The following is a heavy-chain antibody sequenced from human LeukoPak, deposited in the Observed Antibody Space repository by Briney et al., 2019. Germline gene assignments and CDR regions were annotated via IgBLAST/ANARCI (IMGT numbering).Heavy chain of an antibody. CDR1: GGSSSGYY. J-gene: IGHJ4*02. Sequence: SETLSLTCAVYGGSSSGYYWSWIRQPPGKGLEWIGEINHSGSTNYNPSLKSRVTISVDTSKNQFSLKLSPVTAADTAVYYCARNSGYDWSPNIDYWGQGTLVTVSS. CDR3: ARNSGYDWSPNIDY. V-gene: IGHV4-34*01. D-gene: IGHD5-12*01. CDR2: INHSGST.